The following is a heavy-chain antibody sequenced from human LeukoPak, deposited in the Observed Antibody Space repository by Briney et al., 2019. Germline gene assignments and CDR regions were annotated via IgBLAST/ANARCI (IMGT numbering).Heavy chain of an antibody. CDR2: INPSSGAT. D-gene: IGHD3-10*01. CDR1: GYTFNYYY. V-gene: IGHV1-2*02. J-gene: IGHJ4*02. CDR3: IRGPGHYFDY. Sequence: AAVTVSCMASGYTFNYYYMHWVRQAPGQGLEWMGWINPSSGATNYAQKFQGRVTMTRDTSVSTAYMELTRLRSDDSAVFYCIRGPGHYFDYWGQGTVVTVPS.